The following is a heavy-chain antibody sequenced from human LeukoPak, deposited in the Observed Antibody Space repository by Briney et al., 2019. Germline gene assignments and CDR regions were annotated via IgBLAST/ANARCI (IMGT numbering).Heavy chain of an antibody. Sequence: SETLSLTCTVSGGSISSYYWSWIRQPPWKGLEWIGYIYYSGSTKYNPSLKSRVTISVDASKTQFSLKLNSVTAADTAVYYCARGSRELYYFDYWGQGTLVTVSS. D-gene: IGHD1-7*01. CDR2: IYYSGST. V-gene: IGHV4-59*01. CDR3: ARGSRELYYFDY. J-gene: IGHJ4*02. CDR1: GGSISSYY.